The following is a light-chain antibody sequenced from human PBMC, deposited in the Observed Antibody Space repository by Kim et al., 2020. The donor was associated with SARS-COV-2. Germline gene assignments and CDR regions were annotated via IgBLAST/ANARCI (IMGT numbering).Light chain of an antibody. CDR3: QSADSSDTFWV. V-gene: IGLV3-25*03. CDR2: EAT. Sequence: STGKTTSITCSWFALPKQYAYVFQQNPGQTPVVLIYEATERPSGTPQRFSGSTSGTTVPLTISAFQAEDAADYYCQSADSSDTFWVFGGGTQLTVL. J-gene: IGLJ3*02. CDR1: ALPKQY.